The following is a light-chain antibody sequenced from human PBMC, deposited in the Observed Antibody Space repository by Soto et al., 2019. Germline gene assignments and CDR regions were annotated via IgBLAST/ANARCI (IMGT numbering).Light chain of an antibody. CDR3: QTWGTGIQG. CDR1: SGHSSYT. CDR2: LNSDGRH. V-gene: IGLV4-69*01. Sequence: QSVLTQSPSASASLGASVKLTCTLSSGHSSYTIAWHQQQPEKGPRYLMWLNSDGRHSKGDGIPDRFAGSSSGAERYLTISSLQSEDEADYFCQTWGTGIQGFGEGTKLTVL. J-gene: IGLJ2*01.